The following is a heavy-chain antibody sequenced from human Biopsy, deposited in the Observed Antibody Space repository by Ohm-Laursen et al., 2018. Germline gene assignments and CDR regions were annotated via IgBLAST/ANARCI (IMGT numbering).Heavy chain of an antibody. V-gene: IGHV1-18*01. CDR2: ISGYNGNT. J-gene: IGHJ4*02. Sequence: SVQVSCKASGYSFNNYGINWVRQAPGQGLEWMGRISGYNGNTKYAQKFQGRVTMTTDTSTSAVYMEVRSLRSDDTAVYYCARVALPLYLDNWGQGTRVTVSS. CDR3: ARVALPLYLDN. CDR1: GYSFNNYG. D-gene: IGHD2-21*01.